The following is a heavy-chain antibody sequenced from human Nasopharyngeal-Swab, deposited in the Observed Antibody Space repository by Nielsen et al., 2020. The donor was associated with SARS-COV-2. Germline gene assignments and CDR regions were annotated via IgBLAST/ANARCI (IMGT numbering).Heavy chain of an antibody. CDR1: GFTFSDSA. CDR2: IRRKGNNYAT. V-gene: IGHV3-73*01. Sequence: SLKIPCAASGFTFSDSAIHWVRQASGQGLEWVGRIRRKGNNYATAYAASVKGRFTIFRDDPTNTAFLQMNSLKTEDTAVYYCTRCGGGCYSGRDYWGQGTLVTVSS. J-gene: IGHJ4*02. D-gene: IGHD2-15*01. CDR3: TRCGGGCYSGRDY.